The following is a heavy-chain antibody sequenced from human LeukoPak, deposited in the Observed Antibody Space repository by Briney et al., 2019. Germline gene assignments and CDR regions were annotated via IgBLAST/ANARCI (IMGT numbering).Heavy chain of an antibody. Sequence: PGGSLRLSCAASGFTFSSYSMNWVRQAPGKGLEWVSSISSSSSYIYYADSVKGRFTISRDNAKNSLYLQMNSLRAEDTAVYYCARVIAAAVGDAFDIWGQGTMVTVSS. D-gene: IGHD6-13*01. J-gene: IGHJ3*02. V-gene: IGHV3-21*01. CDR3: ARVIAAAVGDAFDI. CDR2: ISSSSSYI. CDR1: GFTFSSYS.